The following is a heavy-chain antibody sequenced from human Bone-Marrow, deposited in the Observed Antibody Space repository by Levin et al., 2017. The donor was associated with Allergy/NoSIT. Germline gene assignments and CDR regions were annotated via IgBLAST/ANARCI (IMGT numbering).Heavy chain of an antibody. J-gene: IGHJ4*02. V-gene: IGHV1-2*06. CDR2: INPNSGGT. D-gene: IGHD6-13*01. Sequence: ASVKVSCKASGYTFTGYYMHWVRQAPGQGLEWMGRINPNSGGTNYAQKFQGRVTMTRDTSISTAYMELSRLRSDDTAVYYCARGRYSSSWYVDYWGQGTLVTVSS. CDR1: GYTFTGYY. CDR3: ARGRYSSSWYVDY.